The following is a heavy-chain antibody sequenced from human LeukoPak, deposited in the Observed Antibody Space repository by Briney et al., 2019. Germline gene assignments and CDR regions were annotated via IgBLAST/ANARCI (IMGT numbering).Heavy chain of an antibody. Sequence: GGSLRLSCAASGFTFSSYGMHWVRQAPGKGLEWVAVIWYDGSNKYYADSVKGRFTISRDNSKSTLYLQMNSLRAEGTAVYYCARDGYSSSSIDYWGQGTLVTVSS. CDR1: GFTFSSYG. D-gene: IGHD6-6*01. V-gene: IGHV3-33*01. CDR3: ARDGYSSSSIDY. J-gene: IGHJ4*02. CDR2: IWYDGSNK.